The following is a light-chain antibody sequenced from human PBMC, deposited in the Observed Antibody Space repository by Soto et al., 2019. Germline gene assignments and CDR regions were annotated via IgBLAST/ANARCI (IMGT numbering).Light chain of an antibody. J-gene: IGKJ4*01. Sequence: EIVLTQSPGTLSLSPGERATLSCRASQSVSSSYLAWYQQKPGQAPSLLIYGASSRATGIPDRFSGSVSGTDFTLTISRLEPEDFAVYYCHQYGSSPLTFGGGTKVEIK. CDR3: HQYGSSPLT. CDR1: QSVSSSY. V-gene: IGKV3-20*01. CDR2: GAS.